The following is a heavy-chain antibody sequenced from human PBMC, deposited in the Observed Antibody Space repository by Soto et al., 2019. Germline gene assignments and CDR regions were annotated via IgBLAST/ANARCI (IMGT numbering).Heavy chain of an antibody. J-gene: IGHJ4*02. D-gene: IGHD3-22*01. CDR1: GYTFTSYY. Sequence: ASVKVSCKASGYTFTSYYMHWVRQAPGQGLEWMGIINPSGGSTSYAQKFQGRVTMTRDTSISTAYMELSRLRSDDTAVYYCARGRPVTMIVVVIPYFDYWGQGTLVTVSS. V-gene: IGHV1-46*01. CDR3: ARGRPVTMIVVVIPYFDY. CDR2: INPSGGST.